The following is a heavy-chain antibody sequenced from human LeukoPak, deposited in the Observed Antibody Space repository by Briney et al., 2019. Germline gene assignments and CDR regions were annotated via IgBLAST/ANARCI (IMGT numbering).Heavy chain of an antibody. Sequence: SETLSLTCAVYGGSFSDYYWSWIRQPPGKGLEWIGEINHSGSTNYNPSLKSRVTISVDTSKNQFSLKLSSVTAADTAVYYCARADTWFDPWGQGTLVTVSS. D-gene: IGHD3-22*01. J-gene: IGHJ5*02. V-gene: IGHV4-34*01. CDR3: ARADTWFDP. CDR1: GGSFSDYY. CDR2: INHSGST.